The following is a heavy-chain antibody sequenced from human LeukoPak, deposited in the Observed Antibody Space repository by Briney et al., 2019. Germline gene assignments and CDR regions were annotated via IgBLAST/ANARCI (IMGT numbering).Heavy chain of an antibody. Sequence: PGGSLRLSCAASGFTFSSYSMNWVRQAPGKGLEWVSSISSSSSYIYYADSVKGRFTISRDNSKNTLYLQMNSLRAEDTAVYYCAKDRLWFGELEAFDYWGQGTLVTVSS. J-gene: IGHJ4*02. V-gene: IGHV3-21*04. CDR1: GFTFSSYS. CDR3: AKDRLWFGELEAFDY. CDR2: ISSSSSYI. D-gene: IGHD3-10*01.